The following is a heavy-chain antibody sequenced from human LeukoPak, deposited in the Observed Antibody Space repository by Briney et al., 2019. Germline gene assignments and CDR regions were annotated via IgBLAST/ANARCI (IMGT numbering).Heavy chain of an antibody. CDR3: ARHMGRCSSTSCYIVYFDY. D-gene: IGHD2-2*02. CDR2: FYYSGST. V-gene: IGHV4-39*01. J-gene: IGHJ4*02. Sequence: SETLSLTCTDSGGSISSSSYYWGWIRQPPGKGLEWIGSFYYSGSTYYNPSLKSRVTISVDTSKNQFSLKLSSVTAADTAVYYCARHMGRCSSTSCYIVYFDYWGQGTLVTVSS. CDR1: GGSISSSSYY.